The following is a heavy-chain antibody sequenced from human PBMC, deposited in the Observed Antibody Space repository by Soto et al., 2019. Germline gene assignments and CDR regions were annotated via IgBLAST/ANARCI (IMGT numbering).Heavy chain of an antibody. Sequence: SVKVSCKASGGTFSRYAISWVRQAPGQGLEWMGGIIPIFGTANYAQKFQGRVTITADESTSTAYMELSSLRSEDTAVYYCARAIEQLERRVEWFDPWGQGTLVTVSS. V-gene: IGHV1-69*13. CDR2: IIPIFGTA. D-gene: IGHD1-1*01. J-gene: IGHJ5*02. CDR3: ARAIEQLERRVEWFDP. CDR1: GGTFSRYA.